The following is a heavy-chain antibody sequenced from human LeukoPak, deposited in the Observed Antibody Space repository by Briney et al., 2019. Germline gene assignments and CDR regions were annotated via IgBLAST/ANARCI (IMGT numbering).Heavy chain of an antibody. V-gene: IGHV3-30*03. D-gene: IGHD1-26*01. CDR2: ISYDGSNK. J-gene: IGHJ4*02. CDR3: ASLVGAIPFDY. CDR1: GVTFSSYG. Sequence: AGGSLRLSCAASGVTFSSYGKHWVRQAPGKGREWVAVISYDGSNKYYADSVKGRFTISRDNSKNTLYLQMNSLRAEDTAVYYCASLVGAIPFDYWGQGTLVTVSS.